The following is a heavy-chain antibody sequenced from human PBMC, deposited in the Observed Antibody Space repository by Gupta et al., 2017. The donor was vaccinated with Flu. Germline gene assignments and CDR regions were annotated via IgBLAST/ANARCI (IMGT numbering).Heavy chain of an antibody. D-gene: IGHD3-9*01. V-gene: IGHV3-23*01. CDR1: GFTFSSYA. J-gene: IGHJ4*02. CDR3: ARFTDYDILTGYYGYFDY. Sequence: EVQLLESGGGLVQPGGSLRLSCAASGFTFSSYAMSWVRQAPGKGLEWVSAISGSGGSTYYADSVKGRFTISRDNSKNTLYLQMNSLRAEDTAVYYCARFTDYDILTGYYGYFDYWGQGTLVTVSS. CDR2: ISGSGGST.